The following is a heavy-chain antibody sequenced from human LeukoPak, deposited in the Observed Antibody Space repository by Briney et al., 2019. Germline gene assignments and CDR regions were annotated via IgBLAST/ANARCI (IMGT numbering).Heavy chain of an antibody. Sequence: GASVKVSFKASGYTFTSYGISWVRQAPGQGLEWMGWISAYNGNTNYAQKLQGRVTMTTDTSTSTAYMELRSLRSDATAVYYCARVGEYSSSSRYFDYWGQGTLVTVSS. CDR2: ISAYNGNT. V-gene: IGHV1-18*01. CDR1: GYTFTSYG. J-gene: IGHJ4*02. CDR3: ARVGEYSSSSRYFDY. D-gene: IGHD6-6*01.